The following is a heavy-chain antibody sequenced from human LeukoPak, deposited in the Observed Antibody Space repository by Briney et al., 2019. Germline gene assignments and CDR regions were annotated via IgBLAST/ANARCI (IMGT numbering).Heavy chain of an antibody. CDR2: IIPIFGIA. V-gene: IGHV1-69*04. D-gene: IGHD3-22*01. J-gene: IGHJ4*02. Sequence: ASVKVSCKASGGTFSSYAISWVRQAPGQGLEWMGRIIPIFGIANYAQKFQGRVTITADKSTSTAYMELSSLRSEDTAVYYCAAYDSSGYYYYYWGQGTLVTVSS. CDR1: GGTFSSYA. CDR3: AAYDSSGYYYYY.